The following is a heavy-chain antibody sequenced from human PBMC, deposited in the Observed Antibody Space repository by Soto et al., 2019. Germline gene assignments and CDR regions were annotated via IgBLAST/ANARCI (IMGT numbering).Heavy chain of an antibody. CDR2: ISAYNGNT. Sequence: ASVKVSCKASGYTFTSYGISWVRQAPGQGLDWMGWISAYNGNTKYAQDLQGRVTMTTDTSTSTAYMELRSLRSDDTAMYYCARFSGGSYNTYYFYYGMDVWGQGTTVTVS. V-gene: IGHV1-18*04. J-gene: IGHJ6*02. D-gene: IGHD2-15*01. CDR1: GYTFTSYG. CDR3: ARFSGGSYNTYYFYYGMDV.